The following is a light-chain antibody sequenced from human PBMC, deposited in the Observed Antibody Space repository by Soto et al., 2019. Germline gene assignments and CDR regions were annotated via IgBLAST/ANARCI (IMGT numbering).Light chain of an antibody. Sequence: EIMLTQSPGTLSLSPGERATLYCRASQSVSSSYLAWYKQNPGQAPRLLIYGATSRATGIPDRFSGSGSGTDFTLTIIRLEPEDFAVYYCQQYGSSSWTFGQGTKVDIK. CDR2: GAT. J-gene: IGKJ1*01. CDR1: QSVSSSY. V-gene: IGKV3-20*01. CDR3: QQYGSSSWT.